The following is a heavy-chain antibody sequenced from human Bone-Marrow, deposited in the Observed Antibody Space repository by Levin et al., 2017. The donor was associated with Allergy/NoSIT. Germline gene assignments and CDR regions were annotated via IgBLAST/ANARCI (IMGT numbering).Heavy chain of an antibody. V-gene: IGHV3-30-3*01. J-gene: IGHJ4*02. CDR3: ARHDILTGYYVHPFNN. D-gene: IGHD3-9*01. CDR1: GFMFTSSA. CDR2: ISYDGTNK. Sequence: LSLTCAVSGFMFTSSAMHWVRQAPGKGLEWVALISYDGTNKYYADSVKGRFTISRDNSKNTLYLQMHSLRADDTAIYYCARHDILTGYYVHPFNNWGQGTLVTVSS.